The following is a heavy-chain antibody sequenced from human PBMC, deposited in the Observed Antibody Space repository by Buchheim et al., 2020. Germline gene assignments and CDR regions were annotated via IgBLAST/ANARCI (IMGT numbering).Heavy chain of an antibody. J-gene: IGHJ4*02. CDR2: IKSKTDDGTT. D-gene: IGHD4-17*01. Sequence: EVQLVESGGGLVKPGGSLRLSCAASGFTFSNAWMSWVRQAPGKGLEWVGRIKSKTDDGTTDYAAPVKGRFTISRDDSKNTLYLQMNSLKTEDTAVYYCTTLTSASDYQFDYWGQGTL. V-gene: IGHV3-15*01. CDR3: TTLTSASDYQFDY. CDR1: GFTFSNAW.